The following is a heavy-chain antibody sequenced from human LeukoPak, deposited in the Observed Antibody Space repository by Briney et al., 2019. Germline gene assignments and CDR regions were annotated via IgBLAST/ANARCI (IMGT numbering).Heavy chain of an antibody. D-gene: IGHD4-23*01. CDR2: INPSGGST. V-gene: IGHV1-46*01. CDR1: GGTFSSYA. Sequence: ASVKVSCKASGGTFSSYAISWVRQAPGQGLEWMGIINPSGGSTSYAQKFQGRVTMTRDTSTSTVYMELSSLRSEDTAVYYCARVAPYGVVRGYFDYWGQGTLVTVSS. CDR3: ARVAPYGVVRGYFDY. J-gene: IGHJ4*02.